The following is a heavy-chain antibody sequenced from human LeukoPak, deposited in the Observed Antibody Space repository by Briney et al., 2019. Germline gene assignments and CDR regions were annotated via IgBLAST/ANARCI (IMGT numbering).Heavy chain of an antibody. CDR2: IFYRGST. V-gene: IGHV4-59*12. J-gene: IGHJ3*02. CDR1: GASISSYY. Sequence: SETLSLTCTVSGASISSYYWSWIRQPPGKGLEWIGNIFYRGSTYYGPSLKSRVTISLDTSKNQFSLNLNSVAAADTAVYYCAKSNGYGLIDIWGQGTMVTVSS. CDR3: AKSNGYGLIDI. D-gene: IGHD2-2*03.